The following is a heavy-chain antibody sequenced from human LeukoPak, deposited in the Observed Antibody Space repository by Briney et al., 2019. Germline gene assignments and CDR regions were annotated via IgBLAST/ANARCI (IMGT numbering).Heavy chain of an antibody. V-gene: IGHV4-59*01. CDR1: GGSLSNYY. CDR3: ARVPVHCSGGSCSIGLFDY. J-gene: IGHJ4*02. D-gene: IGHD2-15*01. Sequence: SETLSLTCIVSGGSLSNYYWSWIRQPPGKGLELIGYISYSGNTKYKPSLKSRVTISVDTSKNQLSLNLSSVTAADTAVYYCARVPVHCSGGSCSIGLFDYWGQGNLVTVSS. CDR2: ISYSGNT.